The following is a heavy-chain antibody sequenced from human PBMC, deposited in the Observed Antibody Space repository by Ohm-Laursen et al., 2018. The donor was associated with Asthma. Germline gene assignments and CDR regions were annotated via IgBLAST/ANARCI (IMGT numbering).Heavy chain of an antibody. Sequence: SLRLSCAASGFTFSSYGMHWVRQAPGKGLEWVAVISYDGSNKYYADSVKGRFTISRDNSKNTLYLQMNSLRAEDTAVYYCAKDGTGYSSGWFLTWAFDIWGQGTMVTVSS. CDR3: AKDGTGYSSGWFLTWAFDI. V-gene: IGHV3-30*18. CDR1: GFTFSSYG. D-gene: IGHD6-19*01. J-gene: IGHJ3*02. CDR2: ISYDGSNK.